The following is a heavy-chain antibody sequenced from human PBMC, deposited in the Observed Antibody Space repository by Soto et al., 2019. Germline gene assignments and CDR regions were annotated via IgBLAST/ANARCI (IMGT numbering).Heavy chain of an antibody. V-gene: IGHV4-39*02. J-gene: IGHJ5*02. D-gene: IGHD6-13*01. CDR2: IYYSGST. Sequence: SETLSLTCTVSGGSISSSSYYWGSIRQPPGKGLEWIGSIYYSGSTYYNPSLKSRVTISVDTSKNQFSLKLSSVTAADTAVYYCARDFGYSSSGNWFDTWGQGTLVTVSS. CDR1: GGSISSSSYY. CDR3: ARDFGYSSSGNWFDT.